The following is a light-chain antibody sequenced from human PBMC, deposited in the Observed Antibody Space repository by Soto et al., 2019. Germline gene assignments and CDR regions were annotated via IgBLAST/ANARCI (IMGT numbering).Light chain of an antibody. J-gene: IGKJ1*01. CDR2: GAS. V-gene: IGKV3-15*01. CDR3: QKYNIGPSWT. Sequence: EIVMTQSPATLSVSPGERATLSCRASRSVSSNLAWYQQKPGQAPRLLMYGASTRATGIPARFSGSGSGTEFTLTISSLQSEDFAVYYCQKYNIGPSWTFGQGTKVDIK. CDR1: RSVSSN.